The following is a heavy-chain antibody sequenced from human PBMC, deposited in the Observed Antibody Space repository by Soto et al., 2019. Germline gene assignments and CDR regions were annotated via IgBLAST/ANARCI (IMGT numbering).Heavy chain of an antibody. CDR3: AREASGYSSYFDY. V-gene: IGHV3-74*01. D-gene: IGHD5-12*01. CDR2: ISSDGSST. J-gene: IGHJ4*02. Sequence: GGSLRLSCAGSGIAFSRYWIHWVRQAPGKGLEWVSRISSDGSSTTYADSVKGRFTISRDIAKNTLYLQMNSLRAEDTAVYSCAREASGYSSYFDYWGQGTLVTVSS. CDR1: GIAFSRYW.